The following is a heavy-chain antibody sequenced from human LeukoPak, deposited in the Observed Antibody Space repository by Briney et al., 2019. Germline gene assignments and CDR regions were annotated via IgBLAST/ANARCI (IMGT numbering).Heavy chain of an antibody. CDR2: ISDSGST. Sequence: SQTLSLTCTVSGGSISSGVYFWNWIRQHPGKGLEWIGYISDSGSTYNTPSLKSRVSISVDTSKNQFSLKLSSVTAADTAVYFCASGKAVAGYAEYFQHWGQGTLVTVSP. CDR3: ASGKAVAGYAEYFQH. CDR1: GGSISSGVYF. V-gene: IGHV4-31*03. J-gene: IGHJ1*01. D-gene: IGHD6-19*01.